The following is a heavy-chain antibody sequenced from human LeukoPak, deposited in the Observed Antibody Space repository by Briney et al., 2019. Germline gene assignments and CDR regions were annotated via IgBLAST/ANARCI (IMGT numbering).Heavy chain of an antibody. V-gene: IGHV4-34*01. CDR1: GGSFSGYY. Sequence: SETLSLTCAVYGGSFSGYYWSWIRQPPGKGLEWIGEINHSGSTNYNPSLKSRVTISVDTSKNQFSLKLSSVTAADTAVYYCARGVWGLGYDSSGYAFDYWGQGTLVTVSS. CDR2: INHSGST. D-gene: IGHD3-22*01. J-gene: IGHJ4*02. CDR3: ARGVWGLGYDSSGYAFDY.